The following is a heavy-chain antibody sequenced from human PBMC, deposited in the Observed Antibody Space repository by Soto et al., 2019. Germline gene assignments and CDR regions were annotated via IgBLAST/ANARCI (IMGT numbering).Heavy chain of an antibody. CDR2: ISAYNGNT. J-gene: IGHJ4*02. CDR1: GYTFTSYG. V-gene: IGHV1-18*04. CDR3: ARDGSEWLVFLAVY. D-gene: IGHD6-19*01. Sequence: WASVKVSCKASGYTFTSYGISWVRQAPGQGLEWMGWISAYNGNTNYAQKLQGRVTMTTDTSTSTAYMELRSLRSDDTAVYYCARDGSEWLVFLAVYWGQGTLVTVSS.